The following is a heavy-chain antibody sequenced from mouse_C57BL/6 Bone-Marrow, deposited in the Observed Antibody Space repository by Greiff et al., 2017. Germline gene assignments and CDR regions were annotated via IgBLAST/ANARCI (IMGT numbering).Heavy chain of an antibody. Sequence: EVKLMESGGGLVQPGGSLKLSCAASGFTFSDCYMYWVRQTPEKRLEWVAYISNGGGSTYYPDTVKGRFTISRDNAKNTLYLQMSRLKSEDTAMYYCARQRDHYFDYWGQGTTLTVSS. V-gene: IGHV5-12*01. CDR1: GFTFSDCY. CDR3: ARQRDHYFDY. J-gene: IGHJ2*01. D-gene: IGHD3-3*01. CDR2: ISNGGGST.